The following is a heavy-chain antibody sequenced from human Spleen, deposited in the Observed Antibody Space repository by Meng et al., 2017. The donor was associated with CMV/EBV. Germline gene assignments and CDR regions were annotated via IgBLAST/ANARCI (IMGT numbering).Heavy chain of an antibody. J-gene: IGHJ4*02. V-gene: IGHV4-31*03. CDR3: ARVAVSKESLDY. D-gene: IGHD4-11*01. CDR1: GGSNSTGGYY. Sequence: TVSGGSNSTGGYYWSWILQLPGKGLEWIGYVYFSGSAYYNPSLKSRVTISVDTSQNRFSLSLSSVTAADTAVYHCARVAVSKESLDYWGQGTLVTVSS. CDR2: VYFSGSA.